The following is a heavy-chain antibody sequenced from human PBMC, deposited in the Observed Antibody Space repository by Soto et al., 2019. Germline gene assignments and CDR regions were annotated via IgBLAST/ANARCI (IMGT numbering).Heavy chain of an antibody. CDR1: SVSLSGYY. CDR3: ARGGKDYSYNFREVVKSKFDY. J-gene: IGHJ4*02. D-gene: IGHD5-18*01. V-gene: IGHV4-34*01. CDR2: INPGGST. Sequence: QVQLQQWGAGLLKPSETLSLTCAVQSVSLSGYYWGWIRQSPGKGLEWIGEINPGGSTNYNPSLESRVTISVDTSKNQLSLRLTSLTAADTAVYYCARGGKDYSYNFREVVKSKFDYWGQGTLVTVSS.